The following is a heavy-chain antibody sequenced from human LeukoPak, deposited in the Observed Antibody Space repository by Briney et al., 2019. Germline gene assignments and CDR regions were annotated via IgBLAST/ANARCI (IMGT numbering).Heavy chain of an antibody. CDR3: ANPTHSSSGY. Sequence: GGSLRLSCVDSGFTVGPYYLSWVRQAPGKGLEWVSVIYSGGSTYFADSVKGRFTISRDISKNTVYLQMNSLRVEDTAVYYCANPTHSSSGYWGQGTLVTVSS. J-gene: IGHJ4*02. D-gene: IGHD6-13*01. CDR1: GFTVGPYY. V-gene: IGHV3-66*01. CDR2: IYSGGST.